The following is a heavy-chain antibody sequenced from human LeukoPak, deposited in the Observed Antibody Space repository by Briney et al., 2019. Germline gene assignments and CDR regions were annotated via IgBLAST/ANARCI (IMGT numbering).Heavy chain of an antibody. CDR2: IYHSGST. CDR3: ARLGYSGYAYYMDV. D-gene: IGHD5-12*01. CDR1: GYSISSGYY. Sequence: PSETLSLTCAVSGYSISSGYYWGWIRQPPGKGLEWIGSIYHSGSTYYNPSLKSRVTISVDTSKSQFSLKLSSVTAADTAVYYCARLGYSGYAYYMDVWGKGATVTVSS. J-gene: IGHJ6*03. V-gene: IGHV4-38-2*01.